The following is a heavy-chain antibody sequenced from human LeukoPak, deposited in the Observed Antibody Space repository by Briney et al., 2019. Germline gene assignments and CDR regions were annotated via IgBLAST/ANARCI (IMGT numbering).Heavy chain of an antibody. CDR1: GGSISSYY. CDR3: ARDQLGGYYYDY. Sequence: PETLSLTCTVSGGSISSYYWSWIRQPPGKGLEWIGYIYYSGSTNYNPSLKSRVTISVDTSKNQFSLKLSSVTAADTAVYYCARDQLGGYYYDYWGQGTLVTVSS. CDR2: IYYSGST. V-gene: IGHV4-59*01. J-gene: IGHJ4*02. D-gene: IGHD3-22*01.